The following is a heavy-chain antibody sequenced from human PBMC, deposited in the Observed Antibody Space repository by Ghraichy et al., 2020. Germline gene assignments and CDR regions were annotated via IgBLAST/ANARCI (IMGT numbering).Heavy chain of an antibody. CDR1: GFTFSDFG. V-gene: IGHV3-33*08. Sequence: GGSLRLSCAASGFTFSDFGMHWVRQAPGKGLEGVAIIWSDGSNKYYGDSVKGRFTISRDNSKNTLYLQMNSLRAEDTAVYYCARELLYDGVYYYYGLDAWGQGTTVTVSS. CDR2: IWSDGSNK. J-gene: IGHJ6*02. CDR3: ARELLYDGVYYYYGLDA. D-gene: IGHD2-8*01.